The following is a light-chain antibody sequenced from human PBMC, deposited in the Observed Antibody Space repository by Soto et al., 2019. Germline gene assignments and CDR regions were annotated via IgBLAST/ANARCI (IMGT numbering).Light chain of an antibody. CDR2: EVS. CDR3: SSYAGSDTILYV. CDR1: SSDVGGYNY. Sequence: QSVLTQPASVSGSPGQSITISCTGTSSDVGGYNYVSWYQQHPGKAPKLMIYEVSNRPSGVSNRFSGSKSGNTASLTISGLQGEDEADYYCSSYAGSDTILYVFGTGTKLTVL. J-gene: IGLJ1*01. V-gene: IGLV2-14*01.